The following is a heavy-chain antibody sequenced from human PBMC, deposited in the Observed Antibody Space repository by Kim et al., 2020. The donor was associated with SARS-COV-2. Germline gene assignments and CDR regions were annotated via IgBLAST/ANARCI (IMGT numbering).Heavy chain of an antibody. Sequence: SVKVSCKASGGTFSSYAISWVRQAPGQGLEWMGGIIPIFGTANYAQKFQGKVTITADESTSTAYMELSSLRSEDTAVYYCASGEGVPAANFWFDPWGQGTLVTVSS. V-gene: IGHV1-69*13. J-gene: IGHJ5*02. D-gene: IGHD2-2*01. CDR2: IIPIFGTA. CDR3: ASGEGVPAANFWFDP. CDR1: GGTFSSYA.